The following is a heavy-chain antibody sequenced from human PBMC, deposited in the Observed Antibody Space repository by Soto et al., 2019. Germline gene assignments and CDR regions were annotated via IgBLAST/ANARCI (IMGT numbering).Heavy chain of an antibody. CDR1: PFSVTDNNY. J-gene: IGHJ3*01. V-gene: IGHV4-4*02. Sequence: QAQLQESGPGLVRPSGTLSLTCTVSPFSVTDNNYLNWVRQSPGQALEWIGEIYHSGATYYNPSLSARVTISMDRSKNQISLMLTSVTAADTAVYYCARDSRYCTDAGCSIMRDAFDVWGQGTLVTVSS. CDR3: ARDSRYCTDAGCSIMRDAFDV. CDR2: IYHSGAT. D-gene: IGHD2-8*01.